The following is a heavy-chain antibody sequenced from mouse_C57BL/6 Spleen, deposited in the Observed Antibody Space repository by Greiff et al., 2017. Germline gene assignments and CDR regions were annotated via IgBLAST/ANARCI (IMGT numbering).Heavy chain of an antibody. CDR1: GFNIKDYY. CDR2: IDPEDGET. V-gene: IGHV14-2*01. Sequence: VQLQQPGAELVKPGASVKLSCTASGFNIKDYYMHWVKQRTEQGLEWIGRIDPEDGETKYAPKFQGKATITADTSSNTAYLTVCSLTSEDTSVYYCARGAYGSSYEGGVDYWGQGTTLTVSS. J-gene: IGHJ2*01. D-gene: IGHD1-1*01. CDR3: ARGAYGSSYEGGVDY.